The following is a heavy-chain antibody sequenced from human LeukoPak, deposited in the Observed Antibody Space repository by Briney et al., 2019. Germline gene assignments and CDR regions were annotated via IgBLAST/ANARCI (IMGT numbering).Heavy chain of an antibody. V-gene: IGHV4-39*01. CDR3: ARHAGGEGWDYFDY. Sequence: SETLSLTCTVSGGSISSNNYYWGWIRQPPGKGLEWIGSIYYSGTTHYNPPLKSRVTISVDTSKNQFSLKLTSVTAADTAVYYCARHAGGEGWDYFDYWGQGTLVTVSS. CDR1: GGSISSNNYY. CDR2: IYYSGTT. J-gene: IGHJ4*02. D-gene: IGHD2-21*01.